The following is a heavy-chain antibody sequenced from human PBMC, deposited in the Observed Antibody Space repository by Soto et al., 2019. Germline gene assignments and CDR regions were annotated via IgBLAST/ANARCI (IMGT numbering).Heavy chain of an antibody. CDR2: IWYDGSNK. CDR3: ARGRFCTNGVCYASYYYYGMDV. V-gene: IGHV3-33*01. CDR1: GFTFSSYG. D-gene: IGHD2-8*01. Sequence: PGGSLRLSCAASGFTFSSYGMHWVRQAPGKGLEWVAVIWYDGSNKYYADSVKGRFTISRDNSKNTLYLQMNSLRAEDTAVYYCARGRFCTNGVCYASYYYYGMDVWGQGTTVTVSS. J-gene: IGHJ6*02.